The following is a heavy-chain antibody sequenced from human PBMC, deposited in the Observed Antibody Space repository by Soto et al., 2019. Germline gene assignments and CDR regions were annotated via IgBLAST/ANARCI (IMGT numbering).Heavy chain of an antibody. J-gene: IGHJ5*02. Sequence: GGSLRLSCTASGFNTRFYSISWVRQTPGKGLEWVAALSRSGVATYYADSVRGRFTISRDASKDTLFLQMSSLRAEDTALYYCAKGEMSTIRNSFDPSGRG. D-gene: IGHD1-7*01. CDR3: AKGEMSTIRNSFDP. CDR1: GFNTRFYS. CDR2: LSRSGVAT. V-gene: IGHV3-23*01.